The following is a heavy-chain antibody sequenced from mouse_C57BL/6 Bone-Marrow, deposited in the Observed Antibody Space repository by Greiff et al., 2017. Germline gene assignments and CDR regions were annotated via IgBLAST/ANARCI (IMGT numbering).Heavy chain of an antibody. CDR1: GFSFNTYA. CDR2: IRSKSNNYAT. CDR3: VSGSSPYYAMDY. V-gene: IGHV10-1*01. J-gene: IGHJ4*01. D-gene: IGHD1-1*01. Sequence: EVKLQESGGGLVQPKGSLKLSCAASGFSFNTYAMNWVRQAPGKGLEWVARIRSKSNNYATYYADSVKDRFTISRDDSESMLYLQMNNLKTEDTAMYYCVSGSSPYYAMDYWGQGTSVTVSS.